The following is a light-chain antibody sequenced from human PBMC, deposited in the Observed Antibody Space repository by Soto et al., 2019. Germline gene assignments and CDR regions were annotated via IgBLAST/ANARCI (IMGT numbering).Light chain of an antibody. J-gene: IGLJ2*01. CDR1: SGDVGAYDY. Sequence: QLVLTQPPSASGSPGQSVTISCTGTSGDVGAYDYVSWYQQHPGKAPKLLIYEVTKRPLGVPDRFSGSKSGNAASLTVSGLQAEDEADYYCQSYDRSLSSPIFGGGTKVTVL. CDR2: EVT. CDR3: QSYDRSLSSPI. V-gene: IGLV2-8*01.